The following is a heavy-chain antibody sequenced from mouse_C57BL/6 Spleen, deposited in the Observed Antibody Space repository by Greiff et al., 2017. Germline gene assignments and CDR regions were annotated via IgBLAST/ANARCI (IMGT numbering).Heavy chain of an antibody. Sequence: EVQLQQSGPELVKPGASVKIPCKASGYTFTDYNMDWVKQSHGKSLEWIGDINPNNGGTIYNQKFKGKATLTVDKSSSTAYMELRSLTSEDTAVYYCAREDTTVWAMDYWGQGTSVTVSS. CDR3: AREDTTVWAMDY. J-gene: IGHJ4*01. CDR2: INPNNGGT. D-gene: IGHD1-1*01. CDR1: GYTFTDYN. V-gene: IGHV1-18*01.